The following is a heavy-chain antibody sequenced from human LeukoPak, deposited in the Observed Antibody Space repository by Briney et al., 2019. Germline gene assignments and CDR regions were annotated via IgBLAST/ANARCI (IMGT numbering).Heavy chain of an antibody. CDR2: FDPEDGET. CDR3: ATFRYSSGWFDY. V-gene: IGHV1-24*01. Sequence: ASVKVSCKVSGYTLTELSMHWVRQAPGKGLEWMGGFDPEDGETIYAQKFQGRVTMTEDTSTDTAYMELSSLRSEDTAAYYCATFRYSSGWFDYWGQGTLVTVSS. J-gene: IGHJ4*02. CDR1: GYTLTELS. D-gene: IGHD6-19*01.